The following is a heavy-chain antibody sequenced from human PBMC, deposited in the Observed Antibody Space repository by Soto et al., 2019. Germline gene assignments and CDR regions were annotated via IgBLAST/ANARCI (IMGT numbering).Heavy chain of an antibody. Sequence: EVRLVESGGGLVHPGGSLRLSCAASGFTFSSYWMHWVRQAPGKGLVHVSRIRGDGGYTDHAESVKGRFTISRDNAKNTLYLQMNSLRVEDTAVYYCGRDHYGFNSIDYWGQGTLVTVSS. CDR2: IRGDGGYT. CDR3: GRDHYGFNSIDY. D-gene: IGHD4-17*01. V-gene: IGHV3-74*01. CDR1: GFTFSSYW. J-gene: IGHJ4*02.